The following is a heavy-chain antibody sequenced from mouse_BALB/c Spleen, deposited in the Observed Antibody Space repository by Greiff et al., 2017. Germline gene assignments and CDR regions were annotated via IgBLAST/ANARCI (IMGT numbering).Heavy chain of an antibody. CDR3: TRDLLVDY. Sequence: QVQLKQSGAELVRPGASVTLSCKASGYTFTDYEMHWVKQTPVHGLEWIGAIDPETGGTAYNQKFKGKATLTADKSSSTAYMELRSLTSEDSAVYYCTRDLLVDYWGQGTSVTVSS. D-gene: IGHD2-1*01. CDR1: GYTFTDYE. V-gene: IGHV1-15*01. CDR2: IDPETGGT. J-gene: IGHJ4*01.